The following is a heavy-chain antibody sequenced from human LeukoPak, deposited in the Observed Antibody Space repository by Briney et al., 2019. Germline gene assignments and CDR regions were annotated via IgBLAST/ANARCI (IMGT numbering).Heavy chain of an antibody. CDR2: ISNDGSNK. D-gene: IGHD5-12*01. J-gene: IGHJ4*02. CDR3: AKVDIVATIDAGRLVDY. V-gene: IGHV3-30*05. Sequence: GGSLRLSCAASGFTFSSYGMQWLRQAPDKGLEWVAAISNDGSNKYYADPVKGRFTISRDNSKNTLYLQMNSLRAEGTAVYYCAKVDIVATIDAGRLVDYWGQGTLVTVSS. CDR1: GFTFSSYG.